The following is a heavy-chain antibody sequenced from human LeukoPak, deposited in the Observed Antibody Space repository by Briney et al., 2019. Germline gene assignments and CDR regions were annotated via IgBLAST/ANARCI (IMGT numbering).Heavy chain of an antibody. CDR2: ISYDGSNK. V-gene: IGHV3-30*18. CDR1: GFTFSSYG. Sequence: PGRSLRLYCAASGFTFSSYGMHWVRQAPGKGLEWVAVISYDGSNKYYADSVKGRFTMSRENSKNTLYLQMNSLRAEDTAVYYCAKDPVRAVGDPTYYFDYWGQGTLVTVSS. CDR3: AKDPVRAVGDPTYYFDY. D-gene: IGHD6-19*01. J-gene: IGHJ4*02.